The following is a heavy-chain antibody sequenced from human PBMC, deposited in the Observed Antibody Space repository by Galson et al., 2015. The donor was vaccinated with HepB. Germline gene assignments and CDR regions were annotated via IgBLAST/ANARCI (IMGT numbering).Heavy chain of an antibody. V-gene: IGHV1-69*02. CDR2: IIPILGIA. Sequence: SVKVSCKASGGTFSSYTISWVRQAPGQGLEWMGRIIPILGIANYAQKFQGRVTITADKSTSTAYMELSSLRSEDTAVYYCARTYTYYYGSGSRPVSTEALDYWGQGTLVTVSS. J-gene: IGHJ4*02. D-gene: IGHD3-10*01. CDR1: GGTFSSYT. CDR3: ARTYTYYYGSGSRPVSTEALDY.